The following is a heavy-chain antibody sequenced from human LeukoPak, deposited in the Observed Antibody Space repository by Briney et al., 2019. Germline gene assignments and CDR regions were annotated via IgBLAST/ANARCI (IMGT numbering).Heavy chain of an antibody. J-gene: IGHJ5*02. Sequence: GASVEVSCKASGYTFTTYGISWVRQAPGQGLEWMGWINTYNGNTNYAQKLQGRVTMTTDTSTSTAYMELRSLRSDDTAVYYCARDLGSGPNWFDPWGQGTLVTVSS. CDR1: GYTFTTYG. D-gene: IGHD6-19*01. V-gene: IGHV1-18*01. CDR3: ARDLGSGPNWFDP. CDR2: INTYNGNT.